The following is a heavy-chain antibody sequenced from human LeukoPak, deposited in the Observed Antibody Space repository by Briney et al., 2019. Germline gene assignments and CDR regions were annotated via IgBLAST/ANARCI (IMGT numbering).Heavy chain of an antibody. CDR1: GYTFTSYY. V-gene: IGHV1-46*01. J-gene: IGHJ5*02. CDR3: ARAFDPFHEAGNWFDP. CDR2: INPSGGST. Sequence: ASVKVSRKASGYTFTSYYMHWVRQAPGQGLEWMGIINPSGGSTSYAQKFQGRVTMTRDTSTSTVYMELSSLRSEDTAVYYCARAFDPFHEAGNWFDPWGQGTLVTVSS. D-gene: IGHD3-9*01.